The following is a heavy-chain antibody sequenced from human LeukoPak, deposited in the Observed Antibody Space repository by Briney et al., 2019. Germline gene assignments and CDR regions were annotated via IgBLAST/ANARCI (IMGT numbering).Heavy chain of an antibody. V-gene: IGHV4-39*07. Sequence: KSSETLSLTCSVSGGSIRSGDHHWAWVRQPPGKGLEFIGSLDESGRPYYNRPLKSRVSISGDTSGKQFSLNLTSVTAADTAVYFRARDLGGYPFFMDVWGRGTTVIVSS. D-gene: IGHD2-15*01. CDR2: LDESGRP. J-gene: IGHJ6*03. CDR3: ARDLGGYPFFMDV. CDR1: GGSIRSGDHH.